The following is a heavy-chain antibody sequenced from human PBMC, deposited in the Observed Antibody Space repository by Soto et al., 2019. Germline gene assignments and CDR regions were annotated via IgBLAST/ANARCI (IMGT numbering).Heavy chain of an antibody. J-gene: IGHJ6*02. CDR1: GGTFSSYT. Sequence: ASVKVSCKASGGTFSSYTISWVRQAPGQGLEWMGRIIPILGIANYAQKFQGRVTITADKSTSTAYMELSSLRSEDTAVYYCAKSRVVLPAADISLFLGYYHYGMDVWGQGTTVTVSS. D-gene: IGHD2-2*01. V-gene: IGHV1-69*02. CDR2: IIPILGIA. CDR3: AKSRVVLPAADISLFLGYYHYGMDV.